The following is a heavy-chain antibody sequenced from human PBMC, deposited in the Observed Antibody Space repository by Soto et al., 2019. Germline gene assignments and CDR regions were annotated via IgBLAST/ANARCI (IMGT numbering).Heavy chain of an antibody. V-gene: IGHV4-30-2*01. J-gene: IGHJ3*02. CDR3: ARGYDFWSGGDAFDI. Sequence: QLLESGSGLVKPSQTLSLTCAVSGGSISSGGYSWSWIRQPPGKGLEWIGYIYHSGSTYYNPSLKSRVTISVDRSKNQFPLKLSSVTAADTAVYYCARGYDFWSGGDAFDILGQGTMVTVSS. D-gene: IGHD3-3*01. CDR1: GGSISSGGYS. CDR2: IYHSGST.